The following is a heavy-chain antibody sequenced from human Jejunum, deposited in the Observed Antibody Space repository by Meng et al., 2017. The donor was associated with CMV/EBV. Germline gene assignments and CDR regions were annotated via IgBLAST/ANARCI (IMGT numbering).Heavy chain of an antibody. J-gene: IGHJ4*02. CDR1: EYTFSDYY. Sequence: EYTFSDYYMQWVRQAPGQGLEWMGWINPQTGDTNYAPKFRGRVTMTRDMSINTVYMEVTGLRSDDTAVYYCAKDAGSYLDYYFDYWGQGTLVTVS. CDR3: AKDAGSYLDYYFDY. CDR2: INPQTGDT. V-gene: IGHV1-2*02. D-gene: IGHD1-26*01.